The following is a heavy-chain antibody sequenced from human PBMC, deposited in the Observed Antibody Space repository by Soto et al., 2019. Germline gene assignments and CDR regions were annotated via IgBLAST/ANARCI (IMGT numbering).Heavy chain of an antibody. V-gene: IGHV3-23*01. D-gene: IGHD2-2*01. Sequence: EEQLLESGGGLVRPGGSLRLSCAASAFTFRSYAMSWVRQAPGKGLEWVSAITASADTTSYADSVKGRFTISRDNSKNTLYLRMNRLRAEDPAVYYLAKVRPLRECTSTSCLGAFDIWGQGTMVTVS. CDR1: AFTFRSYA. CDR2: ITASADTT. J-gene: IGHJ3*02. CDR3: AKVRPLRECTSTSCLGAFDI.